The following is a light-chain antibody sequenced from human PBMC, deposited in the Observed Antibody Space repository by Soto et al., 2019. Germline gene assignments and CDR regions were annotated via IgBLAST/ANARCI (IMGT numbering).Light chain of an antibody. J-gene: IGLJ7*01. V-gene: IGLV2-11*01. CDR2: DVS. CDR3: CSYAGRYNFVM. Sequence: QSALAQPRSVSGSPGQSVTISCTGTDTDVGGYTFVSWYQQHAGKAPRVLIFDVSQRAPGVPDRFSGSKSGNTASLTISGLQPEDEADYHCCSYAGRYNFVMFGGGTQLTVL. CDR1: DTDVGGYTF.